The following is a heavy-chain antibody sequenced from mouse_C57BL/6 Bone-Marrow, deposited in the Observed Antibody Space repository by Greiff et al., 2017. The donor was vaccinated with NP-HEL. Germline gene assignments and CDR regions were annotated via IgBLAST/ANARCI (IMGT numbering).Heavy chain of an antibody. D-gene: IGHD1-1*01. J-gene: IGHJ3*01. CDR1: GYTFTSYW. CDR3: ASYYEAY. V-gene: IGHV1-64*01. CDR2: IHPNSGST. Sequence: VKLMESGAELVKPGASVKLSCKASGYTFTSYWMHWVKQRPGQGLEWIGMIHPNSGSTNYNEKFKSKATLTVDKSSSTAYMQLSSLTSEDSAVYYCASYYEAYWGQGTLVTVSA.